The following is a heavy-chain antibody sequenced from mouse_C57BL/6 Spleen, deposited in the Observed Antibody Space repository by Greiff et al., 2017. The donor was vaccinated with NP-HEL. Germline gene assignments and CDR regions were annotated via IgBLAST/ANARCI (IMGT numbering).Heavy chain of an antibody. CDR2: INPYNGGT. CDR3: ARGAQVTGIPYYCDY. Sequence: EVQLQQSGPVLVKPGASVKMSCKASGYTFTDYYMNWVKQSHGKSLEWIGVINPYNGGTSYNQKFKGKATLTVDKSSSTAYMEINSLTSEDSSVYYGARGAQVTGIPYYCDYWGQGTTLTVSS. CDR1: GYTFTDYY. D-gene: IGHD4-1*01. J-gene: IGHJ2*01. V-gene: IGHV1-19*01.